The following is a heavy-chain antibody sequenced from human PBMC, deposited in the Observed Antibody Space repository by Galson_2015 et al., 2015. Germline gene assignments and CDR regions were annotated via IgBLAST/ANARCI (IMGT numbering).Heavy chain of an antibody. D-gene: IGHD2-15*01. Sequence: SLRLSCAASGFTFSSYNMNWVRQAPGAGLEWVSSISSTSTYINYADSVKGRFTISRDNAKNSLYLQMNSLRAEDTAVYYCATSGGSYYFDYWGQGTLVTVSS. CDR2: ISSTSTYI. CDR1: GFTFSSYN. V-gene: IGHV3-21*01. CDR3: ATSGGSYYFDY. J-gene: IGHJ4*02.